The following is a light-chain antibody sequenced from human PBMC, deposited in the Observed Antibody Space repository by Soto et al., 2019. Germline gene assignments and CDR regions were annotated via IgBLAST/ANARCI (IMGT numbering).Light chain of an antibody. J-gene: IGKJ5*01. Sequence: EIVMTQSPATLSVSPGERATLSCRASQSISSSLAWYQQKVGQAPRLLIYDASNRATGFPARFSGSGSGTDFTLTISRVEPEDFAVYYCQQRYNWPITFGQGTRRRL. CDR2: DAS. CDR1: QSISSS. V-gene: IGKV3-11*01. CDR3: QQRYNWPIT.